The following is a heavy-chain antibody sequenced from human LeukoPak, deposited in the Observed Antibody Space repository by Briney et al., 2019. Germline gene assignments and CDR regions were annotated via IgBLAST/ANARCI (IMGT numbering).Heavy chain of an antibody. V-gene: IGHV3-23*01. D-gene: IGHD6-19*01. CDR2: ISGSGGST. CDR1: GFTFSSYG. Sequence: GGTLRLSCAASGFTFSSYGMSWVRQAPGKGLEWVSAISGSGGSTYYADSVKGRFTISRDNAKNSLYLQMNSLRAEDTAVYYCARDIAVAGTGDYWGQGTLVTVSS. CDR3: ARDIAVAGTGDY. J-gene: IGHJ4*02.